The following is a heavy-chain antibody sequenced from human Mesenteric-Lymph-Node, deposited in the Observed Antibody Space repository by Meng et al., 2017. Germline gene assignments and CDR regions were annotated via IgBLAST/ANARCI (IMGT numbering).Heavy chain of an antibody. V-gene: IGHV3-7*01. Sequence: SCAASGFTFSSYWMSWVRQAPGKGLEWVANIKQDGSEKYYVDSVKGRFTISRDNAKNSLYLQMNSLRAEDTAVYYCARFRGIRGYNYNWFDPWGQGTLVTVSS. CDR1: GFTFSSYW. J-gene: IGHJ5*02. CDR2: IKQDGSEK. CDR3: ARFRGIRGYNYNWFDP. D-gene: IGHD5-24*01.